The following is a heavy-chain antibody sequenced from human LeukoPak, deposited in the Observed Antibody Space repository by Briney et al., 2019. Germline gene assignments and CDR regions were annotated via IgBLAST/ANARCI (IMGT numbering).Heavy chain of an antibody. D-gene: IGHD3-10*01. V-gene: IGHV4-4*07. J-gene: IGHJ5*02. CDR2: IYTSGST. Sequence: PSETLSLTCTVSGGSISSYYRSWIRQPAGKGLEWIGRIYTSGSTNYNPSLQSRVTMSVGPSQHQFSLKLSSVTAADTAVYYCAREVMVRGVIITLGNWFDPWGQGTLVTVSS. CDR1: GGSISSYY. CDR3: AREVMVRGVIITLGNWFDP.